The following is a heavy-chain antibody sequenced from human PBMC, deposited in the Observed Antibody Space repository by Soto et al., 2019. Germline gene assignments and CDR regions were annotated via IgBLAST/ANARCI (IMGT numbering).Heavy chain of an antibody. CDR3: ARVERGAAAGLGYGMDV. CDR2: TYYRSKWYN. J-gene: IGHJ6*02. Sequence: SQTLSLTCVISGDSVSSNSAAWNWIRQSPSRGLEWLGRTYYRSKWYNDYAVSVKSRITVNPDTSKNQFSLQLNSVTPEDTAVYYCARVERGAAAGLGYGMDVWGQGTPVTVSS. V-gene: IGHV6-1*01. CDR1: GDSVSSNSAA. D-gene: IGHD6-13*01.